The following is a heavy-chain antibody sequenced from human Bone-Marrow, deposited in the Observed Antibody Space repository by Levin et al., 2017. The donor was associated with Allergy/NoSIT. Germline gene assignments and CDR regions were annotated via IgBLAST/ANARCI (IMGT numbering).Heavy chain of an antibody. CDR2: INHSGST. CDR3: VRSRKFGVHIVWAYYYMDV. V-gene: IGHV4-34*01. CDR1: GDSFISSSYF. Sequence: SETLSLTCAVYGDSFISSSYFWGWIRQPPGKGLEWIGQINHSGSTNYNPSLKSRVAISVDTSKNQFSLEVRSVTAADTAVYFCVRSRKFGVHIVWAYYYMDVWGRGTTVTVSS. J-gene: IGHJ6*03. D-gene: IGHD2-21*01.